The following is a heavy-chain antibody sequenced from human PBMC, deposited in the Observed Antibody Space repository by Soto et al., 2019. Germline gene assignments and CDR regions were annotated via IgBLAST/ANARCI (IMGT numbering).Heavy chain of an antibody. J-gene: IGHJ4*02. CDR3: ARDPGYSYGYN. CDR2: INAGNGNT. D-gene: IGHD5-18*01. CDR1: GYTFTSYA. V-gene: IGHV1-3*01. Sequence: QVQLVQSGAEVKKPGASVKVSCKASGYTFTSYAMYWVRQAPGQRLEWMGWINAGNGNTKYSQKFQGRVTITRDTSASTADMELSSLRSDDTAVYYCARDPGYSYGYNWGQGTLVTVSS.